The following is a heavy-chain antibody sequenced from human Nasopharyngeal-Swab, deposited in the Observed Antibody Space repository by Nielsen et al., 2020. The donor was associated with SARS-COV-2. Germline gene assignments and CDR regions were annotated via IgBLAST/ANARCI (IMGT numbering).Heavy chain of an antibody. CDR1: GGSISSGGYY. CDR2: IYYSGST. CDR3: ARARITMIVVVNAFDI. D-gene: IGHD3-22*01. V-gene: IGHV4-31*03. J-gene: IGHJ3*02. Sequence: SETLSLTCTVSGGSISSGGYYWSWIRQHPGKGLEWIGYIYYSGSTYYNSSLKSRVTISVDTSKNQFSLKLSSVTAADTAVYYCARARITMIVVVNAFDIWGQGTMVTVSS.